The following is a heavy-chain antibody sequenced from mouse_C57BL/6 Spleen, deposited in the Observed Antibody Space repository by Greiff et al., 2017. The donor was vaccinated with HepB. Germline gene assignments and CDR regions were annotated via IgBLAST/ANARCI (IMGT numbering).Heavy chain of an antibody. D-gene: IGHD2-2*01. J-gene: IGHJ4*01. CDR2: IWSGGST. V-gene: IGHV2-4*01. CDR1: GFSLTSYG. CDR3: AKKNYGYDDYAMDY. Sequence: VQLQQSGPGLVQPSQSLSITCTVSGFSLTSYGVHWVRQPPGKGLEWLGVIWSGGSTDYNAAFISRLSISKDNSKSQVFFKMNSLQADDTAIYYCAKKNYGYDDYAMDYWGQGTSVTVSS.